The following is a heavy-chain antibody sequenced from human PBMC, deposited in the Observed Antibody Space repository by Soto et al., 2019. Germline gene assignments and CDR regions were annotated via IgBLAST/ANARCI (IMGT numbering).Heavy chain of an antibody. V-gene: IGHV4-31*03. D-gene: IGHD3-22*01. CDR3: ARAVSPSSGYHNWFDP. CDR2: IYYSGST. CDR1: GGSISSGGYY. Sequence: SETLSLTCTVSGGSISSGGYYWSWIRQHPGKGLEWIGYIYYSGSTYYNPSLKSRVTISVDTSKNQFSLKLSSVTAADTAVYYCARAVSPSSGYHNWFDPWGQGTLVTVSS. J-gene: IGHJ5*02.